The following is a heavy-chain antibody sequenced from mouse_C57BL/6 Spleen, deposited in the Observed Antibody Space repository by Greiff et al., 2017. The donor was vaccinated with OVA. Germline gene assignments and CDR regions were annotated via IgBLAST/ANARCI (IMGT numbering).Heavy chain of an antibody. D-gene: IGHD2-1*01. CDR1: GFNIKDDY. Sequence: VQLQQSGAELVRPGASVKLSCTASGFNIKDDYMHWVKQRPEQGLEWIGWIDPENGDTEYASKFQGKATITADTSSNTAYLQLSSLTSEDTAVYYCSYGNYWYFDVWGTGTTVTVSS. CDR3: SYGNYWYFDV. J-gene: IGHJ1*03. CDR2: IDPENGDT. V-gene: IGHV14-4*01.